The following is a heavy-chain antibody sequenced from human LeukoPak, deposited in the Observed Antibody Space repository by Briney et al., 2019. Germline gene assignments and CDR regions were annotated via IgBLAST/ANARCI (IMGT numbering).Heavy chain of an antibody. D-gene: IGHD4-17*01. CDR1: GFTFSSYA. Sequence: GGSLRLSWAASGFTFSSYAMSCVRQAPGKGLEWVSAISGSGGSTYYADSVKGRFTISRDNSKNTLYLQMNSLRAEDTAVYYCAKPAYGDYPYYYYYMDVWGKGTTVTVSS. CDR2: ISGSGGST. V-gene: IGHV3-23*01. CDR3: AKPAYGDYPYYYYYMDV. J-gene: IGHJ6*03.